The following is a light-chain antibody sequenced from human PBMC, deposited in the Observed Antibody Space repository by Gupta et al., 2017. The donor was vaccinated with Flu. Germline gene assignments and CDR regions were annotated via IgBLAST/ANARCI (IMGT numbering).Light chain of an antibody. J-gene: IGLJ3*02. CDR3: GTGDGSRNAWV. CDR2: DNY. Sequence: QSVLTQPPSVSAAPGQKVTISCSGSASTIGNDFVSWYQHLPGPAPKLLIYDNYNRPSTIPDRFSVSKSGTSATLGIAGLQTGDEADYYCGTGDGSRNAWVFGGGTKVTVL. V-gene: IGLV1-51*01. CDR1: ASTIGNDF.